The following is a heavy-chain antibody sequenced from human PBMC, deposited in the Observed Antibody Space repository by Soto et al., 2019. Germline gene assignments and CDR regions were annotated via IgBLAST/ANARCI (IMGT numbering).Heavy chain of an antibody. J-gene: IGHJ2*01. CDR3: AKDRIAAGWYFDL. CDR1: GFTFSSYA. CDR2: ISASGSST. V-gene: IGHV3-23*01. Sequence: EVQLLESGGGLVQPGGFLTLSCAASGFTFSSYAMSWVRQAPGKELEWVSAISASGSSTHYADSVKGRFTISRDNSTNTLYLQMNSLRAEDTAIYFCAKDRIAAGWYFDLWGRGTLVTVSS. D-gene: IGHD6-25*01.